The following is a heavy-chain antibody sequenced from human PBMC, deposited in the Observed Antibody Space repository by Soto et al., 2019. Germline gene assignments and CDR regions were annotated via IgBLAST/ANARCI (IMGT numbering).Heavy chain of an antibody. Sequence: SETLSLTCTVSGGSLSSGPYSWGWIRQPPEKGLEWIGTFSYSGSTYYNPSLESRVTISVDTSKNQFSLKVSSVTAADTAMYYCARLGGYCSTTTCYGYYAMDVWGQGTTVTVSS. CDR3: ARLGGYCSTTTCYGYYAMDV. J-gene: IGHJ6*02. CDR2: FSYSGST. V-gene: IGHV4-39*01. D-gene: IGHD2-2*01. CDR1: GGSLSSGPYS.